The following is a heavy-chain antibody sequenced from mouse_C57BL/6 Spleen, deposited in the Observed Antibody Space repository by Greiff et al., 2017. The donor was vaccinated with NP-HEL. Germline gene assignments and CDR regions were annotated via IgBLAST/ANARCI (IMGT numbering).Heavy chain of an antibody. Sequence: EVKVEESGGGLVQPGGSLKLSCAASGFTFSDYGMAWVRQAPRKGPEWVAFISNLAYSIYYADTVTGRFTISRENAKNTLYLEMSSLRSEDTAMYYCARRGYGGAMDYWGQGTSVTVSS. J-gene: IGHJ4*01. V-gene: IGHV5-15*04. CDR3: ARRGYGGAMDY. CDR2: ISNLAYSI. D-gene: IGHD2-10*02. CDR1: GFTFSDYG.